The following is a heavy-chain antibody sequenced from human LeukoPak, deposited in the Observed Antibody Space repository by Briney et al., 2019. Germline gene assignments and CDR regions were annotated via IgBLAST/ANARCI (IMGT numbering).Heavy chain of an antibody. CDR2: IYHSVST. J-gene: IGHJ4*02. D-gene: IGHD3-10*01. Sequence: SETLSLTCTVSSASISSSPYYWGWIRQPPGKGLEWIGSIYHSVSTYYNPSLKSRVTISVDTSKNQFSLKLSSVTAADTAVYYCASGEGGGYYGSGSYYSGEDYWGQGTLVTVSS. CDR1: SASISSSPYY. CDR3: ASGEGGGYYGSGSYYSGEDY. V-gene: IGHV4-39*07.